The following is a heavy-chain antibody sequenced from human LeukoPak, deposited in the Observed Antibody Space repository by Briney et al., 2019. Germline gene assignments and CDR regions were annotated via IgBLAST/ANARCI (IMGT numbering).Heavy chain of an antibody. Sequence: SETLSLTCTVSGGSISSYYWSWIRQPPGKGLEWIGYIYYSGSTNYNPSLKSRVTISVDTSKNQFSLKLSSVTAADTAVYYCARDRGNWFDPWGQGTLVTVSS. CDR2: IYYSGST. CDR3: ARDRGNWFDP. V-gene: IGHV4-59*01. J-gene: IGHJ5*02. CDR1: GGSISSYY. D-gene: IGHD3-10*01.